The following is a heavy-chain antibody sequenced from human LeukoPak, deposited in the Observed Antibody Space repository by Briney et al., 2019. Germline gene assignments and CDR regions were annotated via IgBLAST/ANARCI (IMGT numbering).Heavy chain of an antibody. CDR1: GFSFSGSY. Sequence: SETLSLTCAASGFSFSGSYWSWVRQPPGKGLVWVGEINNSGSTNYNAYLKSGVTLSVDTAKPQFSLKRSCVADAVTAVYYCARGRIVRFLEWLPDACDIWGEGTMVSVP. J-gene: IGHJ3*02. D-gene: IGHD3-3*01. CDR2: INNSGST. V-gene: IGHV4-34*01. CDR3: ARGRIVRFLEWLPDACDI.